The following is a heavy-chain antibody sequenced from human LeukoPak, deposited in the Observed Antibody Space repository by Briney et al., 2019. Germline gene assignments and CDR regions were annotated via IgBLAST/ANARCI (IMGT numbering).Heavy chain of an antibody. D-gene: IGHD3-22*01. CDR3: ARDGLPAVDRWFDP. CDR2: IYTSGST. Sequence: PSQTLSLTCTVSGGSISSGSYYSSWIRQPAGKGLEWIGRIYTSGSTNYNPSLKSRVTISVATSKNQFSLKLSSVTAADTAVYYCARDGLPAVDRWFDPWGQGTLVTVSS. CDR1: GGSISSGSYY. J-gene: IGHJ5*02. V-gene: IGHV4-61*02.